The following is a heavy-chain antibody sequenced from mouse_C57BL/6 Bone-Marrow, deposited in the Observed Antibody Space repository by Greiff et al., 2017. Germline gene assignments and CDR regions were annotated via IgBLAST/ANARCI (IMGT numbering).Heavy chain of an antibody. CDR2: INPSSGYT. D-gene: IGHD1-1*01. J-gene: IGHJ4*01. V-gene: IGHV1-7*01. Sequence: VQLQQSGAELAKPGASVKLSCKASGYTFTSYWMHWVKQRPGQGLEWIGYINPSSGYTKYNQKFKDKATLTAAKSSSTAYMQLSSLPYEDSAVDYCARWVAYYYGFYAMDYWGQGTSVTGSS. CDR3: ARWVAYYYGFYAMDY. CDR1: GYTFTSYW.